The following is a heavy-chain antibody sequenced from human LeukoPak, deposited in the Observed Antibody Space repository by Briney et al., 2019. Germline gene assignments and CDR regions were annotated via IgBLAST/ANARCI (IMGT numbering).Heavy chain of an antibody. CDR1: GFTFSSYA. CDR3: AKDGVAFSSKYYFDY. J-gene: IGHJ4*02. CDR2: ISGSGGST. D-gene: IGHD6-13*01. V-gene: IGHV3-23*01. Sequence: GGSLRLSCAASGFTFSSYAMSWVRQAPGKGLEWASAISGSGGSTYYADSVKGRFTISRDNSKNTLYLQMNSLRAEDTAVYYCAKDGVAFSSKYYFDYWGQGTLVTVSS.